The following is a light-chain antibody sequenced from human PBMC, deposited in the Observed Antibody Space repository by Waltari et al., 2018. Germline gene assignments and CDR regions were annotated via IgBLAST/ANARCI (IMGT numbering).Light chain of an antibody. CDR2: RDN. Sequence: QPVLIQPPSASGTPGQRVTISCSGSSSNLGSNYLYWYQQVPGTAPKLLMYRDNSRPSGVPDRFSGSKSGTSASLAISGVRSEDEADYHCAAWDDVLSGVVFGGGTKLIVL. CDR3: AAWDDVLSGVV. V-gene: IGLV1-47*01. CDR1: SSNLGSNY. J-gene: IGLJ2*01.